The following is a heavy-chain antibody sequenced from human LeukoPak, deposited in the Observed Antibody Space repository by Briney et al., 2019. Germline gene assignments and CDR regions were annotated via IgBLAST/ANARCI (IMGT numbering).Heavy chain of an antibody. J-gene: IGHJ4*02. D-gene: IGHD6-13*01. CDR1: GFTFDDYA. CDR3: AKDISSGAAGMCLDY. V-gene: IGHV3-43D*03. Sequence: GALRLSCAASGFTFDDYAMHWVRQAPGKGLEWVSLISWDGGSTYYADSVKGRFTISRDNSKNSLYLQMNSLRAEDTALYYCAKDISSGAAGMCLDYWGQGTLVTVSS. CDR2: ISWDGGST.